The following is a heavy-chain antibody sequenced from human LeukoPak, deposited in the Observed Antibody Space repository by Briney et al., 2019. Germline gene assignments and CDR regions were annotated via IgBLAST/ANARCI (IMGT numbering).Heavy chain of an antibody. D-gene: IGHD4-11*01. CDR3: ARAPRFPLQPIDY. Sequence: SVKVTCKASGGTFSSYAISWVRQARGQGLEWMGRIIPILGIANYAQKFTGRVTNTPDQSTSTTYMELSSLRSEDTAVYYCARAPRFPLQPIDYWGQGTLVTVSS. J-gene: IGHJ4*02. CDR2: IIPILGIA. V-gene: IGHV1-69*04. CDR1: GGTFSSYA.